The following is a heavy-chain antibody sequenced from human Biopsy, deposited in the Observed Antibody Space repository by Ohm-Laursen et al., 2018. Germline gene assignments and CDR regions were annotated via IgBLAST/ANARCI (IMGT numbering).Heavy chain of an antibody. CDR1: GDSVSSGSFY. Sequence: SDTLSLTCTFSGDSVSSGSFYWTWIRQPPGQGLEYIGYIYDRGSTANYNPSLESRVTMSVDMPKNQFSLNLSSATAADKAIYYCARGMRSSGWPYFDSWGQGTLVTVSS. D-gene: IGHD6-19*01. V-gene: IGHV4-61*01. CDR2: IYDRGSTA. J-gene: IGHJ4*02. CDR3: ARGMRSSGWPYFDS.